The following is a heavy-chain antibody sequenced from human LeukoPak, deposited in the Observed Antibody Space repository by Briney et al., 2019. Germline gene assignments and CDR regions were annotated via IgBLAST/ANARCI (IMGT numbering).Heavy chain of an antibody. CDR1: GGSISSSSYY. V-gene: IGHV4-39*01. D-gene: IGHD1-7*01. J-gene: IGHJ3*02. CDR2: IYYSGST. Sequence: SETLSLTCTVSGGSISSSSYYWGWIRQPPGKGLEWIGSIYYSGSTYYNPSLKSRVTISVDTSKNQFSLKLGSVTAADTAVYYCARHDGGWELPDAFDIWGQGTMVTVSS. CDR3: ARHDGGWELPDAFDI.